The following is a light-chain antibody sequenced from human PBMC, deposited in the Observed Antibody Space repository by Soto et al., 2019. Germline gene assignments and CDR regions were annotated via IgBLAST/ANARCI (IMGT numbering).Light chain of an antibody. Sequence: SYELTQPPSVSVSPGQTARITCSGDALPKQYAYWYQQKPGQAPVLVIYKDSERPSGIPERFSGSSSGTTVTLTISGVQAEEEADYYCQSADSRGTFVVFGGGITLTVL. V-gene: IGLV3-25*02. CDR2: KDS. CDR1: ALPKQY. J-gene: IGLJ2*01. CDR3: QSADSRGTFVV.